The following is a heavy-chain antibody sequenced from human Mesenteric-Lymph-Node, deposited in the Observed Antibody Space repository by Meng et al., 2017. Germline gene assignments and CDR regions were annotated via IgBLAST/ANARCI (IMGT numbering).Heavy chain of an antibody. CDR1: GFTFSNYW. CDR2: INPDATYT. CDR3: AKVQGRYTGAFHI. D-gene: IGHD5-24*01. J-gene: IGHJ3*02. V-gene: IGHV3-74*01. Sequence: GESLKISCAASGFTFSNYWMHWVRQAPGKGLVWVSRINPDATYTDYTDSVKGRFTISRDNSLNTLYLQMNNLRTEDTAVYYCAKVQGRYTGAFHIWGQGTMVTVSS.